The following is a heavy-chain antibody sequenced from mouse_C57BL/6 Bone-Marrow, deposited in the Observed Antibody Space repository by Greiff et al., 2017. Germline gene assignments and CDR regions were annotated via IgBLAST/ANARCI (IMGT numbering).Heavy chain of an antibody. CDR3: ARKESYDYEDY. D-gene: IGHD2-4*01. V-gene: IGHV1-42*01. CDR1: GYSFTGYY. CDR2: INPSTGGT. Sequence: VQLQQSGPELVKPGASVKISCKASGYSFTGYYMNWVKQSPEKSLEWIGEINPSTGGTTYNQKFKAKATLTVDKSSSTAYMQLKSLTSEDSAVYDCARKESYDYEDYWGQGTTLTVSS. J-gene: IGHJ2*01.